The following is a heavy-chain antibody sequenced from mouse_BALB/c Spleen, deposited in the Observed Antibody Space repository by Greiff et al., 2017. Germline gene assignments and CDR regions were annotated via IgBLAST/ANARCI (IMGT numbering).Heavy chain of an antibody. V-gene: IGHV5-17*02. D-gene: IGHD2-1*01. CDR1: GFTFSSFG. J-gene: IGHJ2*01. Sequence: EVMLVESGGGLVQPGGSRKLSCAASGFTFSSFGMHWVRQAPEKGLEWVAYISSGSSTIYYADTVKGRFTISRDNPKNTLFLQMTSLRSEDTAMYYCARMGGKDYFDYWGQGTTLTVSS. CDR2: ISSGSSTI. CDR3: ARMGGKDYFDY.